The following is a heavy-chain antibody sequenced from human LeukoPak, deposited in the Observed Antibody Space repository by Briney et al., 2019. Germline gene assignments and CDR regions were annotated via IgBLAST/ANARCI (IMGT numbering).Heavy chain of an antibody. CDR1: GYTFTGYY. D-gene: IGHD2-15*01. CDR3: ARVYNCSGGSCYSYYFQH. V-gene: IGHV1-2*02. Sequence: ASVKVSCKASGYTFTGYYMHWVRQAPGQGLEWMGWINPNSGGTNYAQKFQGRVTMTRDTSISTAYMELSRLRSDDTAVYYCARVYNCSGGSCYSYYFQHWGQGTLVTVSS. J-gene: IGHJ1*01. CDR2: INPNSGGT.